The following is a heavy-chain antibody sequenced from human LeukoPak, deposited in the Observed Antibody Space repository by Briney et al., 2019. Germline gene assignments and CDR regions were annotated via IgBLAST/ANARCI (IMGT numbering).Heavy chain of an antibody. Sequence: SETLSLTCTVSGGSISSSSYYWGWIRQPPGKGLEWIGNIYYSGTTYYNPSLKSRVTMSVDTSKNQFSLKLNSVTAADTALYHCARGYCSGANCYSISFDFWGRGTLVLVSS. V-gene: IGHV4-39*07. CDR2: IYYSGTT. CDR3: ARGYCSGANCYSISFDF. CDR1: GGSISSSSYY. J-gene: IGHJ4*02. D-gene: IGHD2-15*01.